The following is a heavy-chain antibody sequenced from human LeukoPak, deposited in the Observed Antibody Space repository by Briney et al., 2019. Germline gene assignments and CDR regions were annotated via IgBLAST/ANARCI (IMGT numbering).Heavy chain of an antibody. J-gene: IGHJ6*02. V-gene: IGHV1-18*01. D-gene: IGHD6-13*01. CDR1: GYTFTSYG. Sequence: EASVKVSCKASGYTFTSYGISWVRQAPGQGLEWMGWISAYNGNTNYAQKLQGRVTMTTDTSTSTAYMELRSLRSDDTAVYYCARGQQLVLPHRNYYYYYGMDVWGQGTTVTVSS. CDR2: ISAYNGNT. CDR3: ARGQQLVLPHRNYYYYYGMDV.